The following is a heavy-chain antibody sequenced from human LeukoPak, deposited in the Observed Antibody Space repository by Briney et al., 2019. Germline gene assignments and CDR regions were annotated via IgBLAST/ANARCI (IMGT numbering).Heavy chain of an antibody. V-gene: IGHV4-31*03. CDR1: GGSISSGGYY. CDR2: IYYSGST. Sequence: SQTLSLTCTVSGGSISSGGYYWSWIRQHPGKGLEWIGYIYYSGSTYYNPSLKSRVTISVDTSKNQFSLKLSSVTAADTAVYYCARSHVDTATWSSPPGYWGQGTLVTVSS. CDR3: ARSHVDTATWSSPPGY. D-gene: IGHD5-18*01. J-gene: IGHJ4*02.